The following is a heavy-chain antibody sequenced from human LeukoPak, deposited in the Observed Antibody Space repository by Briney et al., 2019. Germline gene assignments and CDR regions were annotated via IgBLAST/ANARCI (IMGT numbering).Heavy chain of an antibody. CDR2: IIPIFGTA. V-gene: IGHV1-69*05. CDR1: GGTFSSYA. Sequence: SVKVSCKASGGTFSSYAITWVRQAPGQGLEWMGRIIPIFGTANYAQKLQGRVTITTDESTSTAYMELSSLRSEDTAVYYCARGSLPIVVLPAALDDWGQGTLVTVSS. D-gene: IGHD2-2*01. CDR3: ARGSLPIVVLPAALDD. J-gene: IGHJ4*02.